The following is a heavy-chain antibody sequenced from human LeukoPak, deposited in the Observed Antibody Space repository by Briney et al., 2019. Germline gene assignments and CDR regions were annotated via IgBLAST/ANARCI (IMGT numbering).Heavy chain of an antibody. CDR2: IHYDGRT. CDR3: ARQRGIESRSGWYRIFDF. CDR1: GGSLSGYF. J-gene: IGHJ4*01. Sequence: SETLSPTCSVSGGSLSGYFWSWLRQAPGKGLEWIAYIHYDGRTDYNPSLQSRITIAVDTSKNQFSLKRNSATAADTAVYYCARQRGIESRSGWYRIFDFWGHGTLVTASS. D-gene: IGHD6-19*01. V-gene: IGHV4-59*08.